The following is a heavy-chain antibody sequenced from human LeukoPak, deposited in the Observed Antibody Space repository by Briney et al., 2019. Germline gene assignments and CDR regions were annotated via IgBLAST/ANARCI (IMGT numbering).Heavy chain of an antibody. D-gene: IGHD4-17*01. CDR2: IYYSGST. V-gene: IGHV4-30-4*07. J-gene: IGHJ6*03. CDR1: GGSISSGGYS. Sequence: SSETLSLTCAVSGGSISSGGYSWSWIRQPPGKGLEWIGYIYYSGSTYYNPSLKSRVTISVDASKNQFSLKLTSVSAADTAVYYCARLIGDGEFPYYYVYYMDVWGKGTTVIISS. CDR3: ARLIGDGEFPYYYVYYMDV.